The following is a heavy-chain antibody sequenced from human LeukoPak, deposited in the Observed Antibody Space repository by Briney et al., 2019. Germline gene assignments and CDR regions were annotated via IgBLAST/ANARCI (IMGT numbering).Heavy chain of an antibody. CDR3: ARGVATILPPDY. J-gene: IGHJ4*02. V-gene: IGHV3-48*03. Sequence: GGSLRLSCAASGFTFSSYEMNWVRQAPGKGLEWVSYISSSGSTIYYADSVKGRFTISRDNAKNSLYLQMNSLRAEDTAVYYCARGVATILPPDYWGQGTLVTVSS. CDR1: GFTFSSYE. D-gene: IGHD5-12*01. CDR2: ISSSGSTI.